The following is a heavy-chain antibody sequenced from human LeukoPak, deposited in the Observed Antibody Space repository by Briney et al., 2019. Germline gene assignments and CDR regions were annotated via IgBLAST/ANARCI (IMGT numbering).Heavy chain of an antibody. CDR1: GFTFRNAW. V-gene: IGHV3-30*18. Sequence: GGSLRLSCAASGFTFRNAWMSWVRQAPGKGPEWVAVISYDGRDKHHADSVKGRFTISRDNSKNTLYLQMDNLRLEDTALYFCAKDKNQIARYFFDYWGQGALVTVSS. D-gene: IGHD2/OR15-2a*01. J-gene: IGHJ4*02. CDR2: ISYDGRDK. CDR3: AKDKNQIARYFFDY.